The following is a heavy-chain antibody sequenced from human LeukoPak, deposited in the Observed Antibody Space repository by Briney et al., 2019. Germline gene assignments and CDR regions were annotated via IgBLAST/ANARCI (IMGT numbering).Heavy chain of an antibody. J-gene: IGHJ3*02. CDR2: IYYSGST. D-gene: IGHD2-2*01. V-gene: IGHV4-61*01. CDR3: ARYCSSTSCHYDAFDI. CDR1: GGSFSSDSYY. Sequence: SETLSLTCTVSGGSFSSDSYYWSWIRQPPGKGLEWIGYIYYSGSTNYNPSLKSRVTISVDTSKNQFSLKLSSVTAADTAVYYCARYCSSTSCHYDAFDIWGQGTMVTVSS.